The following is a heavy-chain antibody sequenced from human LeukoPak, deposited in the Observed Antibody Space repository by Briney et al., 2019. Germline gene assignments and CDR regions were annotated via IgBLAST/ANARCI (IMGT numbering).Heavy chain of an antibody. J-gene: IGHJ6*03. CDR2: ISYDGSNK. Sequence: GGSLRLSCAASGFTFSSYAMHWVRQAPGKGLEWVAVISYDGSNKYYADSVKGRFTISRDNAKNSLYLQMNSLRAEDTAVYYCARDIGDIVVVPAAIVMDVWGKGTTVTVSS. CDR3: ARDIGDIVVVPAAIVMDV. D-gene: IGHD2-2*01. V-gene: IGHV3-30-3*01. CDR1: GFTFSSYA.